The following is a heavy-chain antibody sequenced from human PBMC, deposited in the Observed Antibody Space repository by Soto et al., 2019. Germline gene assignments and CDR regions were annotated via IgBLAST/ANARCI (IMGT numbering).Heavy chain of an antibody. Sequence: EVQLVESGGGLVQPGGSLRLSCAASGFTFSNYWMSWVRQAPGKGLEWVANIKQDGSERNYVDSVKGRFTISRDNAKSSLYVQLNSLRAEDTAVYYCARAGSENDYWGQGTLVTVSS. CDR3: ARAGSENDY. D-gene: IGHD3-10*01. J-gene: IGHJ4*02. V-gene: IGHV3-7*05. CDR1: GFTFSNYW. CDR2: IKQDGSER.